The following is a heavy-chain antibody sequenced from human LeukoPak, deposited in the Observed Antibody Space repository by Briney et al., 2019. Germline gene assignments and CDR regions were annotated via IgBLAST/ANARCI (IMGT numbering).Heavy chain of an antibody. Sequence: GGSLRLSCAASGFTFSSYAMHWVRQAPGKGLEWVAVISYDGSNKYYADSVKGRFTISRDNSKNTLYLQMNSLRAEDTAVYYCTKRGDYCSGTSCHFWYFDLWGRGTLVTVSS. J-gene: IGHJ2*01. CDR1: GFTFSSYA. V-gene: IGHV3-30-3*01. CDR2: ISYDGSNK. CDR3: TKRGDYCSGTSCHFWYFDL. D-gene: IGHD2-2*01.